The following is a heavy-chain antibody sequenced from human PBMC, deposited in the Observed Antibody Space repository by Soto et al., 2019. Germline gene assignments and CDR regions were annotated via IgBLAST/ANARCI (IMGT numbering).Heavy chain of an antibody. CDR3: AKEAGLVSVFDWSSNGLDV. J-gene: IGHJ6*02. D-gene: IGHD3-9*01. Sequence: TWGSLRLSCAASGFTFDDYAMHWDRQAPGKGLEWVSGISWNSGNKGYADSVKGRFTISRDNAKHFLYLEMNSLSAEAMALYYCAKEAGLVSVFDWSSNGLDVWGQLTAVTVSS. CDR1: GFTFDDYA. V-gene: IGHV3-9*03. CDR2: ISWNSGNK.